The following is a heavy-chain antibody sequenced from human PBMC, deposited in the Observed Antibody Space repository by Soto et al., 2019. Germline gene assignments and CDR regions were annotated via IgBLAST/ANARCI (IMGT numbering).Heavy chain of an antibody. J-gene: IGHJ4*02. V-gene: IGHV4-30-2*01. CDR3: ARVWDPWAVDF. CDR1: GGSISSGGYS. CDR2: IYHSGST. D-gene: IGHD1-26*01. Sequence: SETLSLTCAVSGGSISSGGYSWSWIRQPPGKGLEWIGYIYHSGSTYYNPSLKSRVTISVDRSKNQFSLKLSSVTAADTAVYYCARVWDPWAVDFWGQGALVTVSS.